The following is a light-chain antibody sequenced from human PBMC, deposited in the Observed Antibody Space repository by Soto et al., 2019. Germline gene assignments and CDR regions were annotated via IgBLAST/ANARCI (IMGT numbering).Light chain of an antibody. V-gene: IGLV1-40*01. Sequence: QSELTQPPSVSGAPGLSVAISCTGSRSNIGGRFDVQWYQHLPGTGPKLLLYGNNNRPSGVPDRFSGSKSGTSASLVITGLQAEDEGDYYCQSYDSSPSGPVFGGGTQLTVL. J-gene: IGLJ2*01. CDR2: GNN. CDR3: QSYDSSPSGPV. CDR1: RSNIGGRFD.